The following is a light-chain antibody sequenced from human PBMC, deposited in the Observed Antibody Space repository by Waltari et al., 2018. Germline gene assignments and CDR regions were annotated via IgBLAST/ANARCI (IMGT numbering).Light chain of an antibody. V-gene: IGKV1-39*01. CDR2: AAS. J-gene: IGKJ1*01. CDR3: QQSSDTPRT. Sequence: DIQLTQSPSSLSASVGDRVTLTCRTSQSISIYLNWYQQKPGKAPKILIHAASSLQSGVPSRFSGSGSGTDFTLTISSLQAEDFATYYCQQSSDTPRTFGQGTKVEMK. CDR1: QSISIY.